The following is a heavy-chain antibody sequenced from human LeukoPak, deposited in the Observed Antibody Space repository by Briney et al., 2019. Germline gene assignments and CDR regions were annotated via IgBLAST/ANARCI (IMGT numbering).Heavy chain of an antibody. D-gene: IGHD5-24*01. Sequence: PGGSLRLSCAASGFTFSNYALSWVRQAPGKGLERVLGISVICGSTYYAGSVKGMFTISRDNSKYTLNLQMNSLRAEDTAVYYCANLNRDGYNSDYWGQGTLVTVSS. CDR1: GFTFSNYA. J-gene: IGHJ4*02. CDR2: ISVICGST. V-gene: IGHV3-23*01. CDR3: ANLNRDGYNSDY.